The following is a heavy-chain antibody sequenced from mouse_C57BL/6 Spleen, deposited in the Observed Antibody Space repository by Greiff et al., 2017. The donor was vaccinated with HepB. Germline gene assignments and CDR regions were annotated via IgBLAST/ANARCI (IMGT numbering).Heavy chain of an antibody. Sequence: VHLVESGPGLVAPSQRLSITCTVSGFSFTSYAISWVRQPPGKGLEWLGVLWTGGGTNYNSALKSRLSISKDNSKSQVFLKMNSLQTADTARYYCARNSYGYDYAMEYWRQGPSVTVSS. D-gene: IGHD1-2*01. V-gene: IGHV2-9-1*01. CDR2: LWTGGGT. CDR3: ARNSYGYDYAMEY. J-gene: IGHJ4*01. CDR1: GFSFTSYA.